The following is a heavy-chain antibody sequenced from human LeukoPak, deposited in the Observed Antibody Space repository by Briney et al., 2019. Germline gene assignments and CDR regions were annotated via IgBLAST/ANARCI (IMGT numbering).Heavy chain of an antibody. CDR2: INSDGSST. D-gene: IGHD6-19*01. CDR3: GKKTGYSSGWYLES. CDR1: GFTFSAFW. Sequence: GGSLRLSCAASGFTFSAFWMHWVRQAPGKGLVWVSRINSDGSSTTYADSVKGRFTVSRDNAKNTLYLQMNSLRAEDAAVYYCGKKTGYSSGWYLESWGQGTLVTVSS. J-gene: IGHJ4*02. V-gene: IGHV3-74*01.